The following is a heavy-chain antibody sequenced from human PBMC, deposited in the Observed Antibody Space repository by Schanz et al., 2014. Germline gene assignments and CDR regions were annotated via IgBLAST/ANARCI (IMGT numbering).Heavy chain of an antibody. Sequence: EVQLVESGGGLVQPGRSLRLSCAAYGFTFSSYAMSWVRQAPGKGLEWVSSISHSGGSKYYADSVKGRFTVSRDSGQNSLYLQMNSLRAGDTAVYYCARGTDWSLHYWGQGALVTVSS. CDR3: ARGTDWSLHY. CDR1: GFTFSSYA. V-gene: IGHV3-23*04. J-gene: IGHJ4*02. D-gene: IGHD1-1*01. CDR2: ISHSGGSK.